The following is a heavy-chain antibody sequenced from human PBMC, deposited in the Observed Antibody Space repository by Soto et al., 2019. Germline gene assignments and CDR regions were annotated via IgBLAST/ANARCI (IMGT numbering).Heavy chain of an antibody. Sequence: QVQLVQSGAEVKKPGSSVKVSCKASGGTFSSYAISWVRQAPGQGLEWMGGIIPIFGTANYAQKFQGRVTITADESTSTAYMELSSLRSEDTAVYYCARDGGGIVVVPAATEYYGMDVWGQGTTVTVSS. J-gene: IGHJ6*02. CDR2: IIPIFGTA. D-gene: IGHD2-2*01. CDR1: GGTFSSYA. V-gene: IGHV1-69*01. CDR3: ARDGGGIVVVPAATEYYGMDV.